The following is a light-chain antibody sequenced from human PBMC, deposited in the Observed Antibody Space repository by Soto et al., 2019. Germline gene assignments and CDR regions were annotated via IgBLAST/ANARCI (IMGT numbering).Light chain of an antibody. Sequence: IQVTQSPSSLSASIGDRVTITCRASQGISSFLAWYQQKPGNAPELLIFGASTLQSGVPSRFSGSGSGTDFTLTIISLQTEDFATYYCQQLRDYPLTFGGGTKVEIK. J-gene: IGKJ4*01. V-gene: IGKV1-9*01. CDR2: GAS. CDR1: QGISSF. CDR3: QQLRDYPLT.